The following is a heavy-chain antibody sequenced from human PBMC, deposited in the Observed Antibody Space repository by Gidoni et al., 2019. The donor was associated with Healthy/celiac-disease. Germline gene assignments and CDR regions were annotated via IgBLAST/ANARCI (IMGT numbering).Heavy chain of an antibody. Sequence: QVQLVESGGGVVQPGRSLRLSCAASGFTFSSYGMHWVRQAPGKGLEWVAVISYDGSNKYYADSVKGRFTISRDNSKNTLYLQMNSLRAEDTAVYYCAKDHRYSSSSGTFDYWGQGTLVTVSS. CDR2: ISYDGSNK. J-gene: IGHJ4*02. V-gene: IGHV3-30*18. CDR3: AKDHRYSSSSGTFDY. CDR1: GFTFSSYG. D-gene: IGHD6-6*01.